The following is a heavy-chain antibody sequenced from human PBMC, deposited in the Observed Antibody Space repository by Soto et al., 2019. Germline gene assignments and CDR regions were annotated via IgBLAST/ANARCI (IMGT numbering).Heavy chain of an antibody. CDR1: GFTFSSYG. V-gene: IGHV3-33*06. CDR2: IWYDGSNK. CDR3: AKARCTTSNCYVPDY. Sequence: GGSLRLSCAASGFTFSSYGMHWVRQAPGKGLEWVAVIWYDGSNKYYADSVKGRFTISRDNSKNTLYLQMNSLRAEDTAVYYCAKARCTTSNCYVPDYWGQGTLVTVSS. J-gene: IGHJ4*02. D-gene: IGHD2-8*01.